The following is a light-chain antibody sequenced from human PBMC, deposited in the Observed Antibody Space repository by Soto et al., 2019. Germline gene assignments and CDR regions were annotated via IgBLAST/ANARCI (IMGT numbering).Light chain of an antibody. CDR1: QSVSSSY. Sequence: EIVLTQSPGTLSLSPGERATLSCRASQSVSSSYLAWYQQKPGQAPRLLLYGASSRATGIPDRFSVSGSGTDFSLTISRLEPEDFAVYYCQQYGSAMYTFGQGTKLEIK. CDR3: QQYGSAMYT. V-gene: IGKV3-20*01. CDR2: GAS. J-gene: IGKJ2*01.